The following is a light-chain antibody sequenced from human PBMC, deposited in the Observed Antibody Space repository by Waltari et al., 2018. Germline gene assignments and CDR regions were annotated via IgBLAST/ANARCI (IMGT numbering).Light chain of an antibody. CDR1: QSVTSN. V-gene: IGKV3-15*01. J-gene: IGKJ1*01. CDR2: GAS. CDR3: QQYHNWPPWT. Sequence: EIVMTQSPATLPVSPGERATLSCRTSQSVTSNLAWYQQKPGQAPMLLLYGASTRAPGIPARFSGSGSGTEFTLSINSLQSEDFAIYYCQQYHNWPPWTFGQGTKVEIK.